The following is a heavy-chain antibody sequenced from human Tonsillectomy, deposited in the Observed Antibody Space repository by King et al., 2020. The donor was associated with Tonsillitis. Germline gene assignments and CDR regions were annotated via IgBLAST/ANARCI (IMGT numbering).Heavy chain of an antibody. CDR2: LNGDGSSP. V-gene: IGHV3-74*01. CDR1: GFTFSNYW. Sequence: VQLVESGGGLVQPGGSLRLSCAASGFTFSNYWMHWVRQAPGEGLVWVSRLNGDGSSPNYADSVKGRFTISRDNAKNTLYLQMNSLRAEDSAVYYCARVGSTTYYWGQGTLVTVSS. J-gene: IGHJ4*02. D-gene: IGHD1-26*01. CDR3: ARVGSTTYY.